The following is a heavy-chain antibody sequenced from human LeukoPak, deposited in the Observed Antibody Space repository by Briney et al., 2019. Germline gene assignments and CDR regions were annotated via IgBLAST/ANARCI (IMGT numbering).Heavy chain of an antibody. Sequence: SETLSLTRTVSGGSITSHYWSWIRQPPGKGLEWIGYIYYSGSTNYNPSLKSRVTISVDTSKNQFSLKLSSVTAADMAVYYCARDVDYGGTDYWGQGTLVTVSS. CDR3: ARDVDYGGTDY. CDR2: IYYSGST. V-gene: IGHV4-59*11. J-gene: IGHJ4*02. CDR1: GGSITSHY. D-gene: IGHD4-23*01.